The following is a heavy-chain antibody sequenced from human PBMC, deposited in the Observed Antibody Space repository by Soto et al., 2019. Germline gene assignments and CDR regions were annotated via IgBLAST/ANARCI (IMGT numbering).Heavy chain of an antibody. J-gene: IGHJ5*02. Sequence: LRLSCAASGFTFSDYFMSWIRQAPGKWLEWGSLISGSSDNIKYADSVKGRFTISRDNAKNSLYLQMNSLRAEDTAVYYCVRDSARIVVVPRVDGDNWLDPWGQGTLVTVSS. V-gene: IGHV3-11*06. CDR3: VRDSARIVVVPRVDGDNWLDP. CDR2: ISGSSDNI. D-gene: IGHD2-2*01. CDR1: GFTFSDYF.